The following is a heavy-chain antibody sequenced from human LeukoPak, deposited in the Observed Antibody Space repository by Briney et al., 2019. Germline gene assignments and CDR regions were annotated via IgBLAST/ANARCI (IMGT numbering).Heavy chain of an antibody. V-gene: IGHV3-30*04. CDR3: ATVYKDWNWDATFDY. J-gene: IGHJ4*02. Sequence: PGGSLRLSCAASGFTFSRYAMHWVRQAPGKGLEWVTVISYDGTNKYYADSVKGRFTISRDNSKNTLYLQMNSPRAEDTAVYYCATVYKDWNWDATFDYWGQGTLVTVSS. CDR2: ISYDGTNK. CDR1: GFTFSRYA. D-gene: IGHD1-7*01.